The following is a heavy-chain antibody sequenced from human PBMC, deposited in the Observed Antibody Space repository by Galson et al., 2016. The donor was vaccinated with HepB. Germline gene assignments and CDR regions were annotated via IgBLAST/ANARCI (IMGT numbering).Heavy chain of an antibody. CDR2: ISYDGSNK. CDR1: GFTFSSYA. D-gene: IGHD2-8*01. V-gene: IGHV3-30*04. J-gene: IGHJ6*02. Sequence: SLRLSCAASGFTFSSYAMHKVRQAPGKGLEWVAVISYDGSNKYYADSVKGRFTISRDNSKNTLYLQMNSLRAEDTAVYYCAREGKDIVLMVYATKDYYGMDVWGQGTTVTVSS. CDR3: AREGKDIVLMVYATKDYYGMDV.